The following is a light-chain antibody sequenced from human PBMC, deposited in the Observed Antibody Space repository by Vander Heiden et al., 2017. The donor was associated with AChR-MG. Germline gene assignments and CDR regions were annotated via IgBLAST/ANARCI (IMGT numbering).Light chain of an antibody. CDR3: SSYTSSSTPYYV. Sequence: QSALTQPASVSGSPGQSITISCTGTSSDVGGYNYVSWYQQHPGKAPKLMIYDVSKRPSGVSNRFSGSKSGNTASLTISGLQAEDEADDYCSSYTSSSTPYYVFGTGTKVTVL. CDR1: SSDVGGYNY. V-gene: IGLV2-14*01. CDR2: DVS. J-gene: IGLJ1*01.